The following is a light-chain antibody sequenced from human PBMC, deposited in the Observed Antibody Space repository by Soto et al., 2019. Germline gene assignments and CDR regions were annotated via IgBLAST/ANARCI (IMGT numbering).Light chain of an antibody. CDR2: GAS. Sequence: IVLTQSPATLSLSPGERATLSCRASQSVSSYLAWYQQKPGQAPRLLIYGASSRATGIPDRFSGSGSGTDFTLTISSLQPEDFATYYCQHYASYVNPFGQGTKVDI. J-gene: IGKJ1*01. CDR3: QHYASYVNP. V-gene: IGKV3-20*01. CDR1: QSVSSY.